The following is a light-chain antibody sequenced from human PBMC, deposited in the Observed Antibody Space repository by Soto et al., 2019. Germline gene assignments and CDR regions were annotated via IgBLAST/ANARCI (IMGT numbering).Light chain of an antibody. CDR1: QSVLYSSNNKNY. J-gene: IGKJ1*01. V-gene: IGKV4-1*01. CDR2: WAS. Sequence: DIVMTQSPDSLAVSLGERATINCKSSQSVLYSSNNKNYLAWYQQKPGQPPKLLIYWASTRESGVPDRLSGSGSGTDFTLTISSLQAEDVAVYYCQQHYSNPWTFGQGTKVEIK. CDR3: QQHYSNPWT.